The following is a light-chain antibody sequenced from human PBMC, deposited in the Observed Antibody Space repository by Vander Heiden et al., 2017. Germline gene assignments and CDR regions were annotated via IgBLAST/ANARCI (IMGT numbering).Light chain of an antibody. CDR1: QSISSY. CDR3: QRSYSTLFT. V-gene: IGKV1-39*01. CDR2: AAS. Sequence: DIQMTQSPSSLSASVGDRVTITCRASQSISSYLNWYQQKPGKAPKLLIYAASSLQSGVPSRFSGSGSGTDFTLTISSLQPEDFATYYCQRSYSTLFTFGSGTKVDIK. J-gene: IGKJ3*01.